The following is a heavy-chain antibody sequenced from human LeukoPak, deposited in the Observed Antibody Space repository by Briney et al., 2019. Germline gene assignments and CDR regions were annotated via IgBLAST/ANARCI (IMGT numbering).Heavy chain of an antibody. Sequence: PSETLSLTCTVSGGSVSSGRYYWSWIQQPPGKGLEWIGHIYYSGRSNYNPSLKSRVTLPVDTSQNHFSLKLSSVTAADTAVYYCATEGNSGSDSGIVDYWGQGTLVTVSS. CDR3: ATEGNSGSDSGIVDY. D-gene: IGHD5-12*01. V-gene: IGHV4-61*03. J-gene: IGHJ4*02. CDR2: IYYSGRS. CDR1: GGSVSSGRYY.